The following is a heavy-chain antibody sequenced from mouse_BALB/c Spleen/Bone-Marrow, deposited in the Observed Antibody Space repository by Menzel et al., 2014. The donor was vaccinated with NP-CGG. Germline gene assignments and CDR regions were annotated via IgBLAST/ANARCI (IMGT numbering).Heavy chain of an antibody. CDR2: ISSGGNYT. CDR1: GFTFSSYA. J-gene: IGHJ4*01. D-gene: IGHD1-1*01. V-gene: IGHV5-9-4*01. Sequence: VQLKESGGGLVKPGGSLKLSCAASGFTFSSYAMSWVRQSPEKRLEWVAEISSGGNYTYYPDTVTGRFTISRDNAKNILYLGMSSLRSDDTAMYYCVRAYGSSYAMDYWGQGTSVTVSS. CDR3: VRAYGSSYAMDY.